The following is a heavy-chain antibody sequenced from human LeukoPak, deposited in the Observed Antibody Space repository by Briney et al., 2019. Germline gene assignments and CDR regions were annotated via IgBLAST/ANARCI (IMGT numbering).Heavy chain of an antibody. CDR3: ARDRSIGIVGATCSSCWFDP. CDR2: INTNTGNP. CDR1: GYTFTSYA. V-gene: IGHV7-4-1*02. J-gene: IGHJ5*02. D-gene: IGHD1-26*01. Sequence: GASVKVSCKASGYTFTSYAMNWVRQAPGQGLEWMGWINTNTGNPTYAQGFTGRFVFSLDTSVSTAYLQISSLKAEDTAVYYCARDRSIGIVGATCSSCWFDPWGQGTLVTVSS.